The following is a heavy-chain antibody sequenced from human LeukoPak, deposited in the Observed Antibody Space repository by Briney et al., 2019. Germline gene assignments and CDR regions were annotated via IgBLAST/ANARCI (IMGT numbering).Heavy chain of an antibody. CDR1: GFTFSSYA. Sequence: PGGSLRLSCAASGFTFSSYAMSWVRQAPGKGLEWVSAISGSGGSTYYADSVKGRFTISRDNSKNTLYLQMNSLRAEDTAVYYCARGHIVVVTAMGAAYDFDYWGQGTLVTVSS. CDR3: ARGHIVVVTAMGAAYDFDY. V-gene: IGHV3-23*01. J-gene: IGHJ4*02. CDR2: ISGSGGST. D-gene: IGHD2-21*02.